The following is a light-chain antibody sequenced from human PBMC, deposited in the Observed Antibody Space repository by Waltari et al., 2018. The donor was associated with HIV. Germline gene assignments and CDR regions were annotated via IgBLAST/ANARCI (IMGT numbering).Light chain of an antibody. Sequence: QSFLTQPPSASGTPGQTVTIPCSGSSSNIENDNVYWYQQLPGMTPQLLIYKNFLRPSGVPDRFAASKSGTSASLTISGLRSADEADYYCVGWDSSLSAYVFGAGTKVAVL. CDR1: SSNIENDN. CDR2: KNF. V-gene: IGLV1-47*01. J-gene: IGLJ1*01. CDR3: VGWDSSLSAYV.